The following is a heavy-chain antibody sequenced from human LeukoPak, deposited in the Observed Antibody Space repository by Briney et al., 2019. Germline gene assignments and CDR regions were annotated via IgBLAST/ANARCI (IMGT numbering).Heavy chain of an antibody. J-gene: IGHJ6*02. V-gene: IGHV3-30-3*01. CDR2: ISYDGSNK. Sequence: GRSLRLSCAASGFTFSSYAMHWVRQAPGKGLEWVAVISYDGSNKYYADSVKGRFTISRDNSKNTLYLQMNSLRAEDTAVYYCARDRTVVPAATTNFYYYYGMDVWGQGTTVTASS. D-gene: IGHD2-2*01. CDR3: ARDRTVVPAATTNFYYYYGMDV. CDR1: GFTFSSYA.